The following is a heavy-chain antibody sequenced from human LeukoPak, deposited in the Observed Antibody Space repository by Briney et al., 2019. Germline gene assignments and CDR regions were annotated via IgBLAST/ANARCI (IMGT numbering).Heavy chain of an antibody. J-gene: IGHJ5*02. V-gene: IGHV3-21*01. CDR2: ISSSSSYI. CDR3: ARDEDRWFDP. CDR1: GFTFSSYS. Sequence: RGSLRLSCAASGFTFSSYSMNWVRQAPGKGLEWVSSISSSSSYIYYADSVKGRFTISRDNAKNSLYLQMNSLRAEDTAVYYCARDEDRWFDPWGQGTLVTVSS.